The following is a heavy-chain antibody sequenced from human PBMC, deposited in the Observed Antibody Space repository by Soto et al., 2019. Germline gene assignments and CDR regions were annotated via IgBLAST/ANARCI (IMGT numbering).Heavy chain of an antibody. Sequence: QVQLVESGGGVVQPGRSLRLSCAASGFTFSSYGMHWVRQAPGKGLEWVAVISYDGSNKYYADSVKGRFTISRDNSKNTLYLQMSSLRAEDTAVYYCAKDAAGYYGSGSYYSTEYGMDVWGQGTTVTVSS. CDR1: GFTFSSYG. V-gene: IGHV3-30*18. CDR2: ISYDGSNK. J-gene: IGHJ6*02. CDR3: AKDAAGYYGSGSYYSTEYGMDV. D-gene: IGHD3-10*01.